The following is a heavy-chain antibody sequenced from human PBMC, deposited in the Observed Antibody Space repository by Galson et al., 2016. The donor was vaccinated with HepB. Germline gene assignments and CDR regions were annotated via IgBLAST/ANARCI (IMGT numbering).Heavy chain of an antibody. V-gene: IGHV1-69*13. Sequence: SVKVSCKASGGIFSSYAISWVRQAPGQGLEWMGWIIPKYRTTNYAQKFQGRVTITADESTTTAFMEVSSLGSEATAVYFRARSPHITPSLEGAYDYWGQGTLVTVSS. CDR3: ARSPHITPSLEGAYDY. CDR1: GGIFSSYA. D-gene: IGHD1-14*01. CDR2: IIPKYRTT. J-gene: IGHJ4*02.